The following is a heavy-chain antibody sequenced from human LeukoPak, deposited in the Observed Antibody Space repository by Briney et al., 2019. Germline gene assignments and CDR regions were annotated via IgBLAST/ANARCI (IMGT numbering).Heavy chain of an antibody. V-gene: IGHV3-48*03. Sequence: PGGSLRLSCAASGFTFRNYEMNWVRQAPGKGLEWVSYISSSGSTTYYADSVKGRFTISRDNAKNSLYLQMNSLRAEDTAVYYCARGYCSGGSCYFDYWGQGTLVTVSS. D-gene: IGHD2-15*01. J-gene: IGHJ4*02. CDR2: ISSSGSTT. CDR3: ARGYCSGGSCYFDY. CDR1: GFTFRNYE.